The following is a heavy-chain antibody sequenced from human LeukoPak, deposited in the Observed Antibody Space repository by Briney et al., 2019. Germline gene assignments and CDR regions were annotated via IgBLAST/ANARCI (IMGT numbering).Heavy chain of an antibody. V-gene: IGHV4-4*07. CDR1: GDSLNGYY. J-gene: IGHJ5*02. Sequence: SETLSLTCTVSGDSLNGYYWGWIRQPAGKGLEWIGRIFTSGITKYSPSLRSRVTMSIDTSKNQFSLKLSSVTAADTAVYYCARVDGDNGKGFDPWGQGTLVTVSS. CDR2: IFTSGIT. CDR3: ARVDGDNGKGFDP. D-gene: IGHD4-17*01.